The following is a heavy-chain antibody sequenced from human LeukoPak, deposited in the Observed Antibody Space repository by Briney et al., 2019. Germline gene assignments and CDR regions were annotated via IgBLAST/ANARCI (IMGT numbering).Heavy chain of an antibody. Sequence: PSETLSLTCTVFYGSLSGYYWSWIRQPPGKGLEWIGEINHSGNTNYNPSLKSRVTISVDTSKNQFSLKLSSVTAADTAVYYCARMYYDFWSGYYNWFDPWGQGTLVTVSS. D-gene: IGHD3-3*01. CDR2: INHSGNT. CDR1: YGSLSGYY. J-gene: IGHJ5*02. V-gene: IGHV4-34*01. CDR3: ARMYYDFWSGYYNWFDP.